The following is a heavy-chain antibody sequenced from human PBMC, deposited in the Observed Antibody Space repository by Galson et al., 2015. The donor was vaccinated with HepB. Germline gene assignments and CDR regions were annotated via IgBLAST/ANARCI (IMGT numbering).Heavy chain of an antibody. Sequence: SVKVSCKASGGAFSSYAISWVRQAPGQGLEWMGGIIPIFGTANYAQRFQGRVTITADESTSTAYMELSSLRSDDTAVYYCARDQGGTGMVNWSYYYGMDVWGQGTTVTVSS. J-gene: IGHJ6*02. V-gene: IGHV1-69*13. CDR2: IIPIFGTA. CDR1: GGAFSSYA. CDR3: ARDQGGTGMVNWSYYYGMDV. D-gene: IGHD5-18*01.